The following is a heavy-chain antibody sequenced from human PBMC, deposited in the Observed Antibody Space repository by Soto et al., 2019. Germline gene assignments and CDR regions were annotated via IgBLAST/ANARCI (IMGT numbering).Heavy chain of an antibody. CDR1: GGSISSGGYS. D-gene: IGHD2-2*01. Sequence: SETLSLTCAVSGGSISSGGYSWSWIRQPPGKGLEWIGYMYHSGSTYYNPSLKSRVTISIDRSKNQFSLKLSSVTAADTAVYYCARVPESGGQEILVTVS. CDR2: MYHSGST. CDR3: ARVPES. J-gene: IGHJ4*02. V-gene: IGHV4-30-2*01.